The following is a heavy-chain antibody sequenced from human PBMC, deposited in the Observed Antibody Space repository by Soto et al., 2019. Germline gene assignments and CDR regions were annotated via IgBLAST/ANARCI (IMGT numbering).Heavy chain of an antibody. J-gene: IGHJ4*02. D-gene: IGHD3-22*01. V-gene: IGHV5-10-1*01. CDR1: GWSFTSYC. CDR3: ARHAGSYSDSSGSLHY. Sequence: GDALNISCKCSGWSFTSYCIILVREMRGEGLGWMGRIDPIASYTNYSPSFQGHVTISADKSISTAYLKWSSLKASDTSMYYCARHAGSYSDSSGSLHYWGQGTLVTVSS. CDR2: IDPIASYT.